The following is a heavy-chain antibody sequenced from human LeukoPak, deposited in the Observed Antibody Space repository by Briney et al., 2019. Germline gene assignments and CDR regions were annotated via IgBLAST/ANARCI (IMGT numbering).Heavy chain of an antibody. J-gene: IGHJ4*02. CDR2: IKQDGSEK. CDR3: ARDIEAAGLFLDY. Sequence: GGSLRLSCAASGFTFSSYWMSWVRQAPGKGLEWVANIKQDGSEKYYVDSVKGRFTISRDNAKNSLCLQMNSLRAEDTAVYYCARDIEAAGLFLDYWGQGTLVTVSS. V-gene: IGHV3-7*01. CDR1: GFTFSSYW. D-gene: IGHD6-13*01.